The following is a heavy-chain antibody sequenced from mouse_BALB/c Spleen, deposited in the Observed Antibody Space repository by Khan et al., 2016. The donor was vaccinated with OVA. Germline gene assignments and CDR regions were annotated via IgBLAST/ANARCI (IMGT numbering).Heavy chain of an antibody. J-gene: IGHJ3*01. V-gene: IGHV5-6*01. D-gene: IGHD4-1*01. CDR2: ISSGSDYT. CDR1: GFTFSSYS. CDR3: ASHLTGSFAY. Sequence: EVELVESGGDLVKPGGSLKLSCAASGFTFSSYSMSWVRQTPDKRLEWVATISSGSDYTYYPDSVTGRFTISRDNAKNTLDLQMSRLKSEDTAMYYCASHLTGSFAYWGQGTLVTVSA.